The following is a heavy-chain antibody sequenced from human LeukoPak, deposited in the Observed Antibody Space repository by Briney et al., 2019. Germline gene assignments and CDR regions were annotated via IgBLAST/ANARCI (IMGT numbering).Heavy chain of an antibody. Sequence: ASVKVSCKASGGTFSSYAISWVRQAPGQGLEWMGGIIPIFGTANYAQKFQGRVTITADESTSTAYMEPSSLRSEDTAVYYCARESRDGYNRYYFDYWGQGTLVTVSS. CDR3: ARESRDGYNRYYFDY. CDR2: IIPIFGTA. V-gene: IGHV1-69*13. J-gene: IGHJ4*02. CDR1: GGTFSSYA. D-gene: IGHD5-24*01.